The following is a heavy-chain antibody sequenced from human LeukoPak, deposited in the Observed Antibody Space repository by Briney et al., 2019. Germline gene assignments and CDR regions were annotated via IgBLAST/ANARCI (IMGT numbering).Heavy chain of an antibody. CDR1: GFTFSRYA. CDR2: ISYDGSNK. CDR3: ARDLRFLEWFPAGCDY. J-gene: IGHJ4*02. D-gene: IGHD3-3*01. Sequence: GGSLRLSCAASGFTFSRYAMDWVRQAPGKGLEWVAVISYDGSNKYYADSVKGRFTISRDNSKNTLYLQMNSLRAEDTAVYYCARDLRFLEWFPAGCDYWGQGTLVTVSS. V-gene: IGHV3-30-3*01.